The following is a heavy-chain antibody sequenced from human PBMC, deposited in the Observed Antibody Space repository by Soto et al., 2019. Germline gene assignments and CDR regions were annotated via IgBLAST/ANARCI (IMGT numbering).Heavy chain of an antibody. CDR1: GYTFTSYD. CDR2: MNPNSGNT. CDR3: ARRYGTVPY. Sequence: QVQLVQSGAEVKKPGASVKVSCKASGYTFTSYDINWVRQATGQGLEWMGWMNPNSGNTGYAQKFQGRVTMARNTSIGTDSTDLGSLSSEDTAAYYLARRYGTVPYWGQGTLVTV. D-gene: IGHD3-10*01. J-gene: IGHJ4*02. V-gene: IGHV1-8*01.